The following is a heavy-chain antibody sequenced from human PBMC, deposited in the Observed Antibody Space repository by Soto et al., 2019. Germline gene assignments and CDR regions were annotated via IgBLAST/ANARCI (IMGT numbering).Heavy chain of an antibody. CDR2: ISSSGSTI. D-gene: IGHD6-6*01. CDR3: ARVRAARRFGPFDY. Sequence: GGSLRLSCAASGFTFSSYEMNWVRQAPGKGLEWVSYISSSGSTIYYADSVKGRFTISRDNAKNSLYLQMNSLRAEDTAVYYCARVRAARRFGPFDYWGQGTLVTVSS. J-gene: IGHJ4*02. CDR1: GFTFSSYE. V-gene: IGHV3-48*03.